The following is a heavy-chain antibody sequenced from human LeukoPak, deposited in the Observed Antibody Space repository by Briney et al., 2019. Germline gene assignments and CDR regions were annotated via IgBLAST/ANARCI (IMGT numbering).Heavy chain of an antibody. Sequence: GGSLRLSCAASGLTFSSHWMHWVRQAPGKGLVWVSRITNDGSSTTYADSVKGRFTISRDNSKNTLYLQMNSLRAEDTAVYYCAREGIEDSSGWYRPGPWGQGTLVTVSS. V-gene: IGHV3-74*01. CDR2: ITNDGSST. CDR3: AREGIEDSSGWYRPGP. D-gene: IGHD6-19*01. J-gene: IGHJ5*02. CDR1: GLTFSSHW.